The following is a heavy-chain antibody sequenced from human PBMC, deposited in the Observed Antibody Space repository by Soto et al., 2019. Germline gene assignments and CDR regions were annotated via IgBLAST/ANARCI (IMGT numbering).Heavy chain of an antibody. CDR2: SYYSGST. Sequence: QLQLQESGPGLVKPSETLSLTCTVSDDSISSSSYYWGWIRQPPGKGLEWIGRSYYSGSTFYNPSLKSRVTISVDTSKKQFSLKLSSVTAADTAVYYCARHLWVTGTRGGFDYWGQGSLVTVSS. D-gene: IGHD1-7*01. J-gene: IGHJ4*02. CDR3: ARHLWVTGTRGGFDY. CDR1: DDSISSSSYY. V-gene: IGHV4-39*01.